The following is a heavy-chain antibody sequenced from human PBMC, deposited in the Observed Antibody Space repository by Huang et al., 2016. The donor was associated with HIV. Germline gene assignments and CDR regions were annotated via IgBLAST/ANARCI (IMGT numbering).Heavy chain of an antibody. V-gene: IGHV5-51*01. CDR3: ARRFSSSSGYFDY. CDR2: ILTDDHDT. CDR1: GYSFSSYW. Sequence: VQLVQSGAEVKKPGESLKISCKGSGYSFSSYWIAWVRQMPGKGLEWMGIILTDDHDTTYSPSFEVQVTISADKSIGAAYLQWSSLKASDTAMYYCARRFSSSSGYFDYWGQGSLVTVSS. J-gene: IGHJ4*02. D-gene: IGHD6-6*01.